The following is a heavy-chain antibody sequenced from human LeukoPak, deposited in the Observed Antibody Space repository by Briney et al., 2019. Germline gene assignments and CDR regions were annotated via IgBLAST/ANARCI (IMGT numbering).Heavy chain of an antibody. V-gene: IGHV3-74*01. J-gene: IGHJ4*02. CDR2: INSDGSST. CDR3: ARGGSSGLYYFDY. Sequence: GGSLRLSCAASGCTFSSYWMHWVRKGPGKGLVWVSRINSDGSSTNYADSVKGRFTISRDNAKNTLYLQMNSLRAEDTAVYYCARGGSSGLYYFDYWGQGTLVTVSS. CDR1: GCTFSSYW. D-gene: IGHD6-19*01.